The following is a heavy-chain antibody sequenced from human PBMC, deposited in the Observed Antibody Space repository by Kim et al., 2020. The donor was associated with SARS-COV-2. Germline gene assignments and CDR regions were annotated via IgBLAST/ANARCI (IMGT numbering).Heavy chain of an antibody. CDR3: ARARGGSYYGMDV. D-gene: IGHD1-26*01. J-gene: IGHJ6*02. CDR2: ISYDGSNK. CDR1: GFTFSSYA. Sequence: GGSLRLSCAASGFTFSSYAMHWVRQAPGKGLEWVAVISYDGSNKYYADSVKGRFTISRDNSKNTLYLQMNSLRAEDTAVYYCARARGGSYYGMDVWGQGTTVTVSS. V-gene: IGHV3-30-3*01.